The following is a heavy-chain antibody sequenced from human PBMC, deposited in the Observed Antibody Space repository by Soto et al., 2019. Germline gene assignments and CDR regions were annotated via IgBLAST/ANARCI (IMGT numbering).Heavy chain of an antibody. V-gene: IGHV3-23*01. CDR2: ISDSGHNV. CDR1: GFSFSKFA. CDR3: AKQFVDV. Sequence: EAQMLESGGDLVQPGGSLRLSCAASGFSFSKFAMNWVRLPPGKGLEWVSGISDSGHNVVYADSVRGRFTISRDNSKSIIYLQMDRLTVNDSAVYYCAKQFVDVWGQGTTVTVAS. J-gene: IGHJ6*02.